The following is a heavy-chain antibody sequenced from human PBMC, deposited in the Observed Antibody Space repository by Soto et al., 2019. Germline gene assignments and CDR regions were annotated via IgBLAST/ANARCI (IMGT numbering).Heavy chain of an antibody. V-gene: IGHV3-30-3*01. CDR2: ISYDGSNK. J-gene: IGHJ4*02. Sequence: PGGSLRLSCAASRFTFSSYAMHWVRQAPGKGLEWVAVISYDGSNKYYADSVKGRFTISRDNSKNTLYLQMNSLRAEDTAVYYCARASPDPGTPPFDYWGQGTLVTVSS. CDR3: ARASPDPGTPPFDY. D-gene: IGHD3-10*01. CDR1: RFTFSSYA.